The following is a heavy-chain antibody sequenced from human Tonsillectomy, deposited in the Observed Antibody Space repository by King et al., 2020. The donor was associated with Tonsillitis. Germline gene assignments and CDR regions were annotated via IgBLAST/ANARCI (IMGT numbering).Heavy chain of an antibody. J-gene: IGHJ4*02. CDR3: ARDSQWTSDRDY. V-gene: IGHV3-30*01. D-gene: IGHD6-19*01. Sequence: KGRFTISRDNSKNTLYLQMNSLRTEDTAVYYCARDSQWTSDRDYWGQGTLV.